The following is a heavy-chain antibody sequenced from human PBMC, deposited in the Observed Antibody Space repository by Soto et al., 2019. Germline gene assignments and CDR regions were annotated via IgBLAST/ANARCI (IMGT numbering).Heavy chain of an antibody. D-gene: IGHD5-18*01. V-gene: IGHV4-34*01. CDR3: ARGGDTAEYFDY. Sequence: SETLSLTGSVYGGSFSGYYWSWIRQPPGKGLEWIGEINHSGSTNYNPSLKSRVTISVDTSKNQFSLKLSSVTAADTAVYYCARGGDTAEYFDYWGQGPLVTVSS. CDR1: GGSFSGYY. J-gene: IGHJ4*02. CDR2: INHSGST.